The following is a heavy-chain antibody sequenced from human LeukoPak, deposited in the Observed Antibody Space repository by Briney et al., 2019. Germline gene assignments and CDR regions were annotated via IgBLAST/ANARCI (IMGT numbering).Heavy chain of an antibody. D-gene: IGHD5-18*01. V-gene: IGHV3-33*01. Sequence: GGSLRLSCAASGFTFSNYGMHWVRQAPGKGLEWVAVIWYDGSNKFYADSVKGRFTISRDNSKNTLSLQMNSLRAEDTAVYYCARDPFRGYSYGGFDYWGQGTLVTVSS. CDR1: GFTFSNYG. CDR2: IWYDGSNK. J-gene: IGHJ4*02. CDR3: ARDPFRGYSYGGFDY.